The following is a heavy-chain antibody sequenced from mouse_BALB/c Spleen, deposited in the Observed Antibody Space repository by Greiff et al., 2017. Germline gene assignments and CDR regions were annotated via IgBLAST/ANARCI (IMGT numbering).Heavy chain of an antibody. CDR3: AKNRYDETTPFAY. D-gene: IGHD2-14*01. CDR2: IWRGGST. J-gene: IGHJ3*01. Sequence: QVQLQQSGPSLVQPSQSLSITCTVSGFSLTSYGVHWVRQSPGKGLEWLGVIWRGGSTDYNAAFMSRLSITKDNSKSQVFFKMNSLQADDTAIYYCAKNRYDETTPFAYWGQGTLVTVSA. V-gene: IGHV2-5-1*01. CDR1: GFSLTSYG.